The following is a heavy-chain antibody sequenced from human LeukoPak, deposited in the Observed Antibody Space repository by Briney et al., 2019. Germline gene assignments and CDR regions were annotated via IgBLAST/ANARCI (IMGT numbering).Heavy chain of an antibody. CDR3: ATSGYVSSWLGVFDS. D-gene: IGHD2-2*01. CDR1: SVSINSGGFY. CDR2: IYYSGST. Sequence: SQTLSLTCTVSSVSINSGGFYWNWIRQHPGKGLERIGYIYYSGSTSYNPALKSRVTISVDTSNNQFSLKLSSVHAAGTAVYFCATSGYVSSWLGVFDSGGQGTVVPVPT. V-gene: IGHV4-31*03. J-gene: IGHJ4*02.